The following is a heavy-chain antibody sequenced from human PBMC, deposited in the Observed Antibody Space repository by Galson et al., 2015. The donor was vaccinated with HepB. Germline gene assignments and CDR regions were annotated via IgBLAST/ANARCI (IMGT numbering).Heavy chain of an antibody. D-gene: IGHD6-13*01. CDR1: GFTFSDYY. CDR2: ISSSGGSI. V-gene: IGHV3-11*01. CDR3: AGSSGYSTSWGGYYYYYMDV. Sequence: SLRLSCAASGFTFSDYYMSWIRQAPGKGLEWLSYISSSGGSIYYADSVKGRFTISRGNAKNSLLLQMNSLRAEGTAVYYCAGSSGYSTSWGGYYYYYMDVWGKGTTVTVSS. J-gene: IGHJ6*03.